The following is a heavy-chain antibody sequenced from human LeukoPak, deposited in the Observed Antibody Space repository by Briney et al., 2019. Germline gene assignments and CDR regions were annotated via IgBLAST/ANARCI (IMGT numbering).Heavy chain of an antibody. D-gene: IGHD6-25*01. V-gene: IGHV4-4*07. CDR3: AREGGDPRWLDP. J-gene: IGHJ5*02. Sequence: PSETLSPTCTVSGGSISTFSWTWIRQPAGKGLEWIGRINNIGSTNYNPSLRRLVSLSVDRSKNQFSVPLSSVTAADTAVYFCAREGGDPRWLDPWGQGTLVTVSS. CDR2: INNIGST. CDR1: GGSISTFS.